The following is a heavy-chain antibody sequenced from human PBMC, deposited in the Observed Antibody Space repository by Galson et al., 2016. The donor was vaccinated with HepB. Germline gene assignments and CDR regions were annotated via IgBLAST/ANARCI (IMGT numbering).Heavy chain of an antibody. V-gene: IGHV3-30-3*02. CDR1: GFTFTSRA. CDR3: TKTGSGWYFDY. D-gene: IGHD6-19*01. CDR2: ISYDGRKI. J-gene: IGHJ4*02. Sequence: SLRLSCAASGFTFTSRAMHWVRQAPGKGLEWVAVISYDGRKIFYADSVRGRFSLSRDNSKNTLFLQMNSLRAEDTAVYYCTKTGSGWYFDYWGQGTLVTVSS.